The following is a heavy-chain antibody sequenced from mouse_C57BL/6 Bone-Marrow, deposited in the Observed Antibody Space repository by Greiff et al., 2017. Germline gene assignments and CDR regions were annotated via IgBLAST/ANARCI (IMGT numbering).Heavy chain of an antibody. Sequence: DVHLVESGGDLVKPGGSLKLSCAASGFTFSSYGMSWVRQTPDKRLEWVATISSGGSYTYYPDSVKGRFTISRDNAKNTLYLQMSSLKSEDTAMYYCARRYLWYFDVWGTGTTVTVSS. CDR1: GFTFSSYG. J-gene: IGHJ1*03. CDR3: ARRYLWYFDV. D-gene: IGHD5-5*01. CDR2: ISSGGSYT. V-gene: IGHV5-6*01.